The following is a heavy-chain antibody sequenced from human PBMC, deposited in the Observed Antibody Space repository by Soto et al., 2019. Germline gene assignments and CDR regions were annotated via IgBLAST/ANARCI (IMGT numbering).Heavy chain of an antibody. CDR3: ARGVFDSANYYAGPSAFDT. CDR2: TLPVFNAP. V-gene: IGHV1-69*06. Sequence: QVQLEQSGAEVKKPGSSVKVSCKASGGTLSDHGVAWLRQAPGQGLEWMGGTLPVFNAPKYAPRLQGRVTSEADKSTEISDRELRTLTSEHTALYYGARGVFDSANYYAGPSAFDTWGQGTMVIVSS. CDR1: GGTLSDHG. J-gene: IGHJ3*02. D-gene: IGHD3-10*01.